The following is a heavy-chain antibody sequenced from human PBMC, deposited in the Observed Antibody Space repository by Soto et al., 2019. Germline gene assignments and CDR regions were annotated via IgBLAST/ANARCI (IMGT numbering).Heavy chain of an antibody. J-gene: IGHJ4*02. CDR3: ARDFTGVTTFFDY. CDR1: GGYISSSNW. D-gene: IGHD4-17*01. Sequence: SETLSLTCAVSGGYISSSNWWSWVRQPPGKGLEWIGEIYHSGSTNYNPSLKSRVTISVDKSKNQFSLKLSSVTAADTAVYYCARDFTGVTTFFDYWGQGTLVTVSS. V-gene: IGHV4-4*02. CDR2: IYHSGST.